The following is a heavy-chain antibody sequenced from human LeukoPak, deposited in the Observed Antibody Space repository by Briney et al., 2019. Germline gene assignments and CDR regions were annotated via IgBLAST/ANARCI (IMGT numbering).Heavy chain of an antibody. V-gene: IGHV2-5*01. D-gene: IGHD2-2*01. CDR2: IYWNDDK. J-gene: IGHJ4*02. CDR1: GFSLSTSGVG. Sequence: SGPTLVNPTQTLTLTCTFSGFSLSTSGVGVGWIRQPPRKALEWLGIIYWNDDKRYSPSLKSRLTITKDTSKNQVVLTITNMDPVDTATYFCAHEGYCSTASCYYFDHWGQGTLVTASS. CDR3: AHEGYCSTASCYYFDH.